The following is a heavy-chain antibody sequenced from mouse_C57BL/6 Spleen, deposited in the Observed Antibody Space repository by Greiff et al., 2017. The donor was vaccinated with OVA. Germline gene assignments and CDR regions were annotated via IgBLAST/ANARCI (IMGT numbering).Heavy chain of an antibody. Sequence: LKESEGGLVQPGSSMKLSCTASGFTFSDYYMAWVRQVPEKGLEWVANINYDGSSTYYLDSLKSRFIISRDNAKNILYLQMSRLKSEDTATYYCARDDFGYFDYWGQGTTLTVSS. CDR2: INYDGSST. CDR3: ARDDFGYFDY. V-gene: IGHV5-16*01. J-gene: IGHJ2*01. CDR1: GFTFSDYY. D-gene: IGHD2-13*01.